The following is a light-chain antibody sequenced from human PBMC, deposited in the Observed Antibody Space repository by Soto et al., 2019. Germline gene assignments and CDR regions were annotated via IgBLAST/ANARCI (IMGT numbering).Light chain of an antibody. CDR1: QGIGDT. CDR3: QKYDKWPRT. V-gene: IGKV3-15*01. CDR2: DTS. J-gene: IGKJ1*01. Sequence: VMTQSPATLSLSPGDGVTLSCRANQGIGDTLAWYQHKPGQTPRLLIYDTSTRATGVPARLSGSRSGPEFNLTINRLQSEDFAIYYCQKYDKWPRTLGQGTKVDIK.